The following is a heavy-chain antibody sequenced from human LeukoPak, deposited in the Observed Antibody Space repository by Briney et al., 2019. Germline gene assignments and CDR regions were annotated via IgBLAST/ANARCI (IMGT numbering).Heavy chain of an antibody. V-gene: IGHV1-2*02. CDR2: INPNSGGT. D-gene: IGHD3-3*01. Sequence: ASVKVSCKASGYTFTGYYMHWARQAPGQGLEWMGWINPNSGGTNYAQKFQGRVTMTRDTSISTAYMELSRLRSDDTAVYYCATVTIFGVALDYWGQGTLVTVSS. J-gene: IGHJ4*02. CDR1: GYTFTGYY. CDR3: ATVTIFGVALDY.